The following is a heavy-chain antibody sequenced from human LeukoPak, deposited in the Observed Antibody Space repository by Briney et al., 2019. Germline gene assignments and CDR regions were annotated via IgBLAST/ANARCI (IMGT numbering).Heavy chain of an antibody. D-gene: IGHD3-22*01. J-gene: IGHJ4*02. V-gene: IGHV1-46*03. CDR2: INPSGGST. Sequence: ASVKVSCKASGYTFTSYYLHWVRQAPGQGLEWMGIINPSGGSTSYAQKFQGRVTMTRDTSTSTVYMELGSLRSEDTAVYYCARATMIVVAPDYWGQGTLVTVSS. CDR3: ARATMIVVAPDY. CDR1: GYTFTSYY.